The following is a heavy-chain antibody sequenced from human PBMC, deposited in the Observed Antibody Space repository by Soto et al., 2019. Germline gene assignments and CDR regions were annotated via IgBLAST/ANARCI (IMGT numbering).Heavy chain of an antibody. CDR3: ARGPPFH. CDR2: IYHSGSP. CDR1: GGSISSGGYS. D-gene: IGHD3-16*01. J-gene: IGHJ4*02. Sequence: SETLSLTCAVSGGSISSGGYSWSWIRQPPGKGLEWIGYIYHSGSPYYNPSLKSRVTISVDRSKNQFSLKLSSVTAADTAVYYCARGPPFHWGEGTGVTVSS. V-gene: IGHV4-30-2*01.